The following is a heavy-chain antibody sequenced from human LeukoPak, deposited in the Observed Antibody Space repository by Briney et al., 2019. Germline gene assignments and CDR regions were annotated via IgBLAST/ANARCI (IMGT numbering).Heavy chain of an antibody. CDR3: AKGSDSSGYSNDY. CDR2: ISWNSGSI. V-gene: IGHV3-9*01. J-gene: IGHJ4*02. CDR1: GFTFDDYA. D-gene: IGHD3-22*01. Sequence: GGSLRLSCAASGFTFDDYAMHWVRQAPGKGLEWVSGISWNSGSIGYADSVKGRFTISRDNAKNSLYLQMNSLRAEDTALYYCAKGSDSSGYSNDYWGQGTLVTVSS.